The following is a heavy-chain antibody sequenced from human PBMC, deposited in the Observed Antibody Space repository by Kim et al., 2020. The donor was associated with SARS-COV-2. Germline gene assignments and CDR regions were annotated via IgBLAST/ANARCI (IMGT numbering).Heavy chain of an antibody. V-gene: IGHV4-4*07. D-gene: IGHD3-10*01. Sequence: TPSLKSRISISLDTTKNQFSLKLGAVTAADEAVYYCARAPTEGWGGGFDSWGQGTLVTVSS. CDR3: ARAPTEGWGGGFDS. J-gene: IGHJ4*02.